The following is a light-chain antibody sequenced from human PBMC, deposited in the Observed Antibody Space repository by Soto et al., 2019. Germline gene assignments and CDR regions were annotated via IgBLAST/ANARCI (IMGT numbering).Light chain of an antibody. CDR1: QSVSSSY. CDR3: QLYGSSYT. CDR2: GAS. J-gene: IGKJ2*01. Sequence: EIVLTQSPGTLSLSPGERATLSCRASQSVSSSYLAWYQQKPGQAPRLLIYGASSRATCIPGRCSGSWSGTDFTLTISRLEPEDVAVYYCQLYGSSYTFGQGTKLEIK. V-gene: IGKV3-20*01.